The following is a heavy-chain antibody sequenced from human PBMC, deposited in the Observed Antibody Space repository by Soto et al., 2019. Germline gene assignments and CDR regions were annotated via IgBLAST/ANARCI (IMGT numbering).Heavy chain of an antibody. CDR3: AKESSSWYYYYYGMDV. V-gene: IGHV3-30*02. CDR1: GFTFNNYG. J-gene: IGHJ6*02. CDR2: LRSDGRNE. Sequence: PGGSLRLSCAVSGFTFNNYGMHWVRQAPGKGLEWVAVLRSDGRNEYYADSVKGRFTISRDNSKNTLYLQMNSLRAEDTAVYYCAKESSSWYYYYYGMDVWGQGTTVTVSS. D-gene: IGHD6-13*01.